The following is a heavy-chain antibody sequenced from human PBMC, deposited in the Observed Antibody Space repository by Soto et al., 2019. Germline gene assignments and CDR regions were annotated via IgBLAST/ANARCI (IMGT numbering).Heavy chain of an antibody. CDR3: ARARVRYFDWLLSNWFDP. V-gene: IGHV4-30-4*01. CDR1: GGSISSGDSY. CDR2: IYYSGST. J-gene: IGHJ5*02. Sequence: SETLSLTCTVSGGSISSGDSYWSWIRQPPGKGLEWIGYIYYSGSTYYNPSLKSRVTISVDTSKNQFSLKLSSVTAADTAVYYCARARVRYFDWLLSNWFDPWGQGTLVTVSS. D-gene: IGHD3-9*01.